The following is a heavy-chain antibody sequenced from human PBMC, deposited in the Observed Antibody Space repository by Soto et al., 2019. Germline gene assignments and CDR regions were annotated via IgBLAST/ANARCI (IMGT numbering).Heavy chain of an antibody. CDR3: ARHVGQQLRYYYYGLDV. CDR2: IFYSGST. V-gene: IGHV4-39*01. Sequence: SETLSLTCTVSGDSISSSNYYWGWIRQPPGKGLEWIGNIFYSGSTYYHPSLKSRVTISVDTSKNQFSLKLSSVTAADAAIYYCARHVGQQLRYYYYGLDVWGQGAAVTVPS. J-gene: IGHJ6*02. D-gene: IGHD6-13*01. CDR1: GDSISSSNYY.